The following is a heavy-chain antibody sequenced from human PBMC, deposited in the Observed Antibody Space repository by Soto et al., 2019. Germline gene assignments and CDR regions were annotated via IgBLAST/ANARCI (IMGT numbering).Heavy chain of an antibody. V-gene: IGHV3-30*18. CDR2: ISYDGGNK. CDR3: VKSLGFCSSSSCSRDYYYYYGMDV. D-gene: IGHD2-2*01. CDR1: GFTFSSYG. Sequence: LRLSCAASGFTFSSYGMHWVRQAPGKGLEWVTLISYDGGNKYYADSVKGRFSISRDNSRNTLYLQMNSLRPEDAAVYYCVKSLGFCSSSSCSRDYYYYYGMDVWGQGTTVTVSS. J-gene: IGHJ6*02.